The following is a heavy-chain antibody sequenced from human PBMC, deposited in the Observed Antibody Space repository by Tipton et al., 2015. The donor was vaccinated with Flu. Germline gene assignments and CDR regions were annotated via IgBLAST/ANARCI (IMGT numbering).Heavy chain of an antibody. D-gene: IGHD6-19*01. V-gene: IGHV3-30*18. CDR3: AKDTSSGWLRGSDAFDI. Sequence: QLVQSGGGVVQPGRSLRLSCAASGFTFSSYGMHWVRQAPGKGLEWVAVISYDGSNKYYADSVKGRFTISRDNSKNTLYLQMNSLRAEDTAVYYCAKDTSSGWLRGSDAFDIWGQGTMVTVSS. CDR1: GFTFSSYG. CDR2: ISYDGSNK. J-gene: IGHJ3*02.